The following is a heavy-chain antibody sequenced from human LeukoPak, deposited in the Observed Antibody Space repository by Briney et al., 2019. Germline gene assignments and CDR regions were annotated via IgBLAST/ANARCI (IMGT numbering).Heavy chain of an antibody. CDR1: GFTFSSYA. CDR3: VRESGYSYAS. V-gene: IGHV3-30-3*01. Sequence: GRSLRLSCAASGFTFSSYAMHWVRQAPGKGLEWVAVISYDGSNKYYADSVKGRLTISRDNAKNSLYLQMDSLRAEDTAVYYCVRESGYSYASWGQGTMVTVSP. J-gene: IGHJ3*01. CDR2: ISYDGSNK. D-gene: IGHD5-18*01.